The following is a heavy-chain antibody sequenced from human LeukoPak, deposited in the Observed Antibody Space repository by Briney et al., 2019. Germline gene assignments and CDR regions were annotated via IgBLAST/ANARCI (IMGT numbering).Heavy chain of an antibody. V-gene: IGHV3-49*03. CDR1: GFIFGDYL. CDR2: ISGGTT. D-gene: IGHD6-19*01. Sequence: GGSLRLSCTASGFIFGDYLMSWFRQAPGKGLGWIGFISGGTTEYAASVKGGFTISRDDSTSIAYLQMNSLTTEDTAVYYCSRGSGWLSVYWGQGTLVTVSS. CDR3: SRGSGWLSVY. J-gene: IGHJ4*02.